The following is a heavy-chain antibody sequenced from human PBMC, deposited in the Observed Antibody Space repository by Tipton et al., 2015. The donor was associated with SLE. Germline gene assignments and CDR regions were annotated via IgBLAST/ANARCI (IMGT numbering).Heavy chain of an antibody. CDR2: INYSGST. D-gene: IGHD3-10*01. J-gene: IGHJ6*03. Sequence: TLSLTCTVSGGSIRSDYWNWIRQPPGKGLEWIGYINYSGSTNYNPSLMSRVTISADTSKNQFSLKLSSVTAADTAVYYCARFGVSYYYFYMDVWGKGTTVTISS. CDR1: GGSIRSDY. V-gene: IGHV4-59*01. CDR3: ARFGVSYYYFYMDV.